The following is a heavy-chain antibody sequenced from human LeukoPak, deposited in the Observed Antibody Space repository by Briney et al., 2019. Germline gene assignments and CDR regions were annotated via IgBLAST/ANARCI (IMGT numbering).Heavy chain of an antibody. CDR3: AQRVGIAAAGTGYFQH. V-gene: IGHV1-2*02. Sequence: ASVKVSCKASGYTFTGYYMHWVRQAPGQGLEWMGWINPNSGGTNYAQKFQGRVTMTRDTSISTAYKELSRLRSDDTAVYYCAQRVGIAAAGTGYFQHWGQGTLVTVSS. CDR2: INPNSGGT. CDR1: GYTFTGYY. J-gene: IGHJ1*01. D-gene: IGHD6-13*01.